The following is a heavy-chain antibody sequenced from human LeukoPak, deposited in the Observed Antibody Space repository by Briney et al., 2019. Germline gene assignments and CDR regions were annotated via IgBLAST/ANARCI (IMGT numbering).Heavy chain of an antibody. V-gene: IGHV4-39*07. CDR3: ARASHYGDYVHFDY. CDR1: GGSISSSSYY. CDR2: IYYSGST. D-gene: IGHD4-17*01. Sequence: PSETLSLTCTVSGGSISSSSYYWGWIRQPPGKGLEWIGSIYYSGSTYYNPSLRSRVTISVDTSKNQFSLKLSSVTAADTAVYYCARASHYGDYVHFDYWGQGTLVTVSS. J-gene: IGHJ4*02.